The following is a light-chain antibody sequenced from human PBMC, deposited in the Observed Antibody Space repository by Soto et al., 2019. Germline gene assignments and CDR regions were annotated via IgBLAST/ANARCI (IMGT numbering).Light chain of an antibody. CDR1: QDIAKY. Sequence: GDRVTITCQASQDIAKYLNWYQQKPGTAPKLLIYDASKFQTGAPSRFSGSGSGTDFTFTIGSLQPEDIGTYYCQQHDSLPYTFGGGTKVE. J-gene: IGKJ4*01. CDR3: QQHDSLPYT. CDR2: DAS. V-gene: IGKV1-33*01.